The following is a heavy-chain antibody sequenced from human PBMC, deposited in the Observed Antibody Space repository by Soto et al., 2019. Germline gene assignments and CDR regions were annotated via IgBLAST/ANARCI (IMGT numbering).Heavy chain of an antibody. Sequence: PGESLKISCRGSGYIFTNYWIGWVRQMPGKGLEWMGVIYPGDSDTRYSPSFKGQVTISADKSITTAYLQWSGLKASDTAMYYCARPKGDDMASYDSSDYWGLDIWGQGTLVTGSS. D-gene: IGHD3-22*01. J-gene: IGHJ3*02. V-gene: IGHV5-51*01. CDR2: IYPGDSDT. CDR1: GYIFTNYW. CDR3: ARPKGDDMASYDSSDYWGLDI.